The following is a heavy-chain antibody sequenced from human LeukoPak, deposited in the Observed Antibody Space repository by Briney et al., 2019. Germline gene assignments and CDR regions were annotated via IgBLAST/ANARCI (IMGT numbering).Heavy chain of an antibody. J-gene: IGHJ4*02. Sequence: SETLSLTCTVSGGSISSGDYYWSWIRQPPGKGLEWIGYIYYSGSTNYNPSLKSRVTISVDTSKNQFSLKLSSVTAADTAVYYCANLIAAADTTVDYWGQGTLVTVSS. D-gene: IGHD6-13*01. CDR2: IYYSGST. CDR3: ANLIAAADTTVDY. CDR1: GGSISSGDYY. V-gene: IGHV4-30-4*01.